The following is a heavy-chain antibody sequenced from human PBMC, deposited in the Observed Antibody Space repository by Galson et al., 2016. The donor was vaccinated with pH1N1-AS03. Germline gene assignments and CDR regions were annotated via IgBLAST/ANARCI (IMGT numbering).Heavy chain of an antibody. CDR3: ARGQGYNSGYFDTDY. Sequence: SLRLSCAASGFSFSASWMSWVRQAPGKGLEWVANIRQDGSEKYYVDSVEGRFTISRDNAKNSLYLQMNSLRDEDRAVYYCARGQGYNSGYFDTDYWGRGTLVTVSS. CDR2: IRQDGSEK. V-gene: IGHV3-7*03. CDR1: GFSFSASW. D-gene: IGHD3-22*01. J-gene: IGHJ4*02.